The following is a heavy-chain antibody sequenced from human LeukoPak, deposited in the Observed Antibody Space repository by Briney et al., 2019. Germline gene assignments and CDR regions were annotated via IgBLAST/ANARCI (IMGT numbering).Heavy chain of an antibody. D-gene: IGHD2-2*01. J-gene: IGHJ1*01. CDR2: IYYSGST. CDR3: ASFIPAAILGFQH. CDR1: GGSISSGDYY. V-gene: IGHV4-30-4*08. Sequence: SETLSLTCTVSGGSISSGDYYWRWIRQPPGKGLEWIGYIYYSGSTYYNPSLKSRVTISVDTSKNQFSLKLSSVTAADTAAYYCASFIPAAILGFQHWGQGTLVTVSS.